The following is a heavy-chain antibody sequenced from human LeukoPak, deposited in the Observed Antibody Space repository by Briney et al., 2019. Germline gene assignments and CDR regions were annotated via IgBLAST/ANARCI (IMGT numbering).Heavy chain of an antibody. D-gene: IGHD1-26*01. J-gene: IGHJ4*02. CDR2: IYYSGST. V-gene: IGHV4-30-4*01. CDR1: GGSISSGDYY. CDR3: ARIPAEWELPHIDY. Sequence: SETLSLTCTVSGGSISSGDYYWSWLRQPPGKGLEWIGYIYYSGSTYYNPSLKSRVTISLDTSKNQFSLKLSSVTAADTAVYYCARIPAEWELPHIDYWGQGTLVTVSS.